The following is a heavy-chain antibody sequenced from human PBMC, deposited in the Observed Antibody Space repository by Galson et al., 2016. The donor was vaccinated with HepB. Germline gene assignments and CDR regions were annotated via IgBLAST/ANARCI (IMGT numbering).Heavy chain of an antibody. D-gene: IGHD3-10*01. CDR1: GDSFTSYG. Sequence: SVKVSCKALGDSFTSYGVNWVRQAPGQGLEWMGWISPHNGDVKDAPNFQGRVTLTTDTSASTAFLELRSLSSDDTAVYFCAIDYLGSGSYLWGQGTLVTVSS. J-gene: IGHJ4*02. CDR2: ISPHNGDV. V-gene: IGHV1-18*01. CDR3: AIDYLGSGSYL.